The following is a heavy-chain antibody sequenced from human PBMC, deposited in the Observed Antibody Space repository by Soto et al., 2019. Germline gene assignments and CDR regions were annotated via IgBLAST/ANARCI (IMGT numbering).Heavy chain of an antibody. D-gene: IGHD6-13*01. Sequence: VQLQESGPGLVKPSETLSLTCTVSGGSISGYYWSWIRQSPGKGLEWIGYIHYSGSTNYNPSLKSRVTISVDTSKNQLSLKLSSVTAADTAVYYCPRGSAAGTKSPFDYWGQGTLVTVSS. V-gene: IGHV4-59*01. J-gene: IGHJ4*02. CDR3: PRGSAAGTKSPFDY. CDR2: IHYSGST. CDR1: GGSISGYY.